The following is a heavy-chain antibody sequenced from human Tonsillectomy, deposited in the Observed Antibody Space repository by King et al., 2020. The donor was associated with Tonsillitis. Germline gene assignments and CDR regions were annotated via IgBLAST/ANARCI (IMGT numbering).Heavy chain of an antibody. CDR2: ISYDGSNK. J-gene: IGHJ6*02. CDR3: ARDIVDYTAMVTDGTNYYYYGMDV. D-gene: IGHD5-18*01. CDR1: GFTFSSYA. V-gene: IGHV3-30*04. Sequence: VQLVESGGGVVQPGRSLRLSCAASGFTFSSYAMHWVRQAPGKGLEWVAVISYDGSNKYYADSVKGRFTISRDNSKNTLYLQMNSLRAEDTAVYYCARDIVDYTAMVTDGTNYYYYGMDVWGQGTTVTVSS.